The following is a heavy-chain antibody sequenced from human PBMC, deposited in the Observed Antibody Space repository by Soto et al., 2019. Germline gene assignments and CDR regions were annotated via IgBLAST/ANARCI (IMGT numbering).Heavy chain of an antibody. Sequence: EVQLLESGGGLVQPGGSLRLSCAASRFTFSGYSMSWVRQAPGKGLEWVSGISGSGGSTYYADSVKGRFTTSRDNSESTLFLQMNSLRAEDTALYYCAKSYGDTWKHYYFDYWGQGTRVTVSS. D-gene: IGHD3-3*02. CDR1: RFTFSGYS. CDR3: AKSYGDTWKHYYFDY. V-gene: IGHV3-23*01. J-gene: IGHJ4*02. CDR2: ISGSGGST.